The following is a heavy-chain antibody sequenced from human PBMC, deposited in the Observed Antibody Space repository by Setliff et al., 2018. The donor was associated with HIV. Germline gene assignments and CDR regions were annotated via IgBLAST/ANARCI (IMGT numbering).Heavy chain of an antibody. Sequence: LRLSCAASGFTFSSYWMHWVRQVPGKGLVWVSRINSDGTMINYADSVKGRFTISRDNAKNTLYLQMNSLTAEDTAVYYCARDVSWRVRTYIDYWGQGTLVTVSS. D-gene: IGHD3-3*01. CDR1: GFTFSSYW. J-gene: IGHJ4*02. CDR2: INSDGTMI. CDR3: ARDVSWRVRTYIDY. V-gene: IGHV3-74*01.